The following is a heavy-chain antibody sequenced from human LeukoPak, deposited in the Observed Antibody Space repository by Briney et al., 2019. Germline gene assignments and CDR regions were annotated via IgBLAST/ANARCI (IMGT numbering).Heavy chain of an antibody. J-gene: IGHJ6*02. D-gene: IGHD3-10*01. CDR2: ILYDGSDK. Sequence: GGSLRLSCLGSGLTFKTFGMHWVRQAPGKGLEWVAGILYDGSDKFYADSVKGRFTISRDNSKNSVYLQMNSLRAEDTALYYCAKDSRGSGSRYYGMDVWGQGTTVTVS. CDR3: AKDSRGSGSRYYGMDV. V-gene: IGHV3-30*18. CDR1: GLTFKTFG.